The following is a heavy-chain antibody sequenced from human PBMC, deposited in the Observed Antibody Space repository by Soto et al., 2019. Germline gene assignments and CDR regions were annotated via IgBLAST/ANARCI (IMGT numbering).Heavy chain of an antibody. CDR3: AGIHTIFGVALDY. D-gene: IGHD3-3*01. J-gene: IGHJ4*02. Sequence: PSETLSLTCTVSGGSISSYYWSWIRQPPGKGLEWIGYIYYSGSTNYNPSLKSRVTIPVDTSKNQFSLKLSSVTAADTAVYYCAGIHTIFGVALDYWGQGTLVTVSS. CDR2: IYYSGST. CDR1: GGSISSYY. V-gene: IGHV4-59*01.